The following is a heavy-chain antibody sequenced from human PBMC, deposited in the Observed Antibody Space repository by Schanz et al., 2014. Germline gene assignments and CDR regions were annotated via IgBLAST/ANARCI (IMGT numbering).Heavy chain of an antibody. D-gene: IGHD3-3*01. V-gene: IGHV1-2*06. CDR1: GYTFTNYG. CDR2: ISPSSGGT. Sequence: QVRLVQSGAELKMPGATVKVSCETSGYTFTNYGVSWVRQAPGQGLEWMGRISPSSGGTNYAQNFQGRVTMTKDTSINTVYMELSTLTSDDTAVYYCARESVSRTRWFDPWGQGTLVTVSS. CDR3: ARESVSRTRWFDP. J-gene: IGHJ5*02.